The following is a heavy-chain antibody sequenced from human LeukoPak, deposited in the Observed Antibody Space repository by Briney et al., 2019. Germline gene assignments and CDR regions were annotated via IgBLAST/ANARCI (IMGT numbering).Heavy chain of an antibody. CDR1: GYSFTSYW. V-gene: IGHV5-51*01. Sequence: PGESLKISCKGSGYSFTSYWIGWVRHVPGKGLEYMGVIYPGDSDTRYSPFFQGQVTISADKSISTAYLQWSSLKASDTAMYYCATLVGYGSFFDYWGQGTLVTVSS. J-gene: IGHJ4*02. CDR3: ATLVGYGSFFDY. D-gene: IGHD3-10*01. CDR2: IYPGDSDT.